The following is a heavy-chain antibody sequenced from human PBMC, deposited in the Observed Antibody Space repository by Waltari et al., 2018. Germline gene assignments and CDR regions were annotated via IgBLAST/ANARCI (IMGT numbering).Heavy chain of an antibody. CDR3: ARHRGYGSTWGWFDP. J-gene: IGHJ5*02. CDR1: GGSISGYY. Sequence: QVQLQESGPGLVKPSETLSLTCTVSGGSISGYYWSWIRQPPGKGLEWIGDSDYNGRTNYKPSLNTRVTISLDTSKNQVSLRLSSVTATDTAVYYCARHRGYGSTWGWFDPWGQGTLVTVSS. V-gene: IGHV4-59*08. CDR2: SDYNGRT. D-gene: IGHD6-13*01.